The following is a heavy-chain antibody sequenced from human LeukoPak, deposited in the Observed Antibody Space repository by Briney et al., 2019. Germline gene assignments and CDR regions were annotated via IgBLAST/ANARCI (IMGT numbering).Heavy chain of an antibody. V-gene: IGHV1-46*01. CDR3: ARGEYSSPRSAFDI. D-gene: IGHD6-6*01. CDR1: GYTFTSYY. CDR2: INPSGGST. Sequence: GASVKVSCKAPGYTFTSYYMHWVRQAPGQGLEWMGIINPSGGSTGYAQKFQGRVTMTRDMSTSTVYMELSSLRSEDTAVYSCARGEYSSPRSAFDIWGQGTMVTVSS. J-gene: IGHJ3*02.